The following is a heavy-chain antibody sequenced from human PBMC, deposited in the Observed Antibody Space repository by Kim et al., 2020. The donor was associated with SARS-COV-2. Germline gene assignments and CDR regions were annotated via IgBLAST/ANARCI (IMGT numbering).Heavy chain of an antibody. Sequence: GESLKISCKGSGYSFTSYWISWVRQMPGKGLEWMGRIDPSDSYTNYSPSFQGHVTISADKSISTAYLQWSSLKASDTAMYYCARHRSEAAAGTSTTNNWRVWFDPWGQGTLVTVSS. D-gene: IGHD6-13*01. V-gene: IGHV5-10-1*01. CDR3: ARHRSEAAAGTSTTNNWRVWFDP. CDR1: GYSFTSYW. CDR2: IDPSDSYT. J-gene: IGHJ5*02.